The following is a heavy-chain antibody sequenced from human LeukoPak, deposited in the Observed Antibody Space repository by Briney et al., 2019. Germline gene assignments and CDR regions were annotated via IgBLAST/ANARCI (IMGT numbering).Heavy chain of an antibody. CDR2: INTNTGNP. D-gene: IGHD1-26*01. J-gene: IGHJ5*02. V-gene: IGHV7-4-1*02. Sequence: ASVKVSCKASGYTFTSYAMNWVRQAPGQGLEWMGWINTNTGNPTYAQGFTGRFVFSLDTSVSTAYLQISSLKAEDTAVFYCAGSRPIVGATIRWFDPWGQGTLVTVSS. CDR1: GYTFTSYA. CDR3: AGSRPIVGATIRWFDP.